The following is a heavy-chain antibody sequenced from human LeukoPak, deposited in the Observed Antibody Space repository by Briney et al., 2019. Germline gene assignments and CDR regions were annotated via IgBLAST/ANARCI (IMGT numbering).Heavy chain of an antibody. V-gene: IGHV3-21*01. CDR1: GFTFSSYS. Sequence: PGGSLRLSCAASGFTFSSYSMNWVHQAPGKGLEWVSSISSSSSYIYYADSVKGRFTISRDNAKNSLYLQMNSLRAEDTAVYYCAPSLLEWLPDNDYWGQGTLVTVSS. J-gene: IGHJ4*02. CDR2: ISSSSSYI. CDR3: APSLLEWLPDNDY. D-gene: IGHD3-3*01.